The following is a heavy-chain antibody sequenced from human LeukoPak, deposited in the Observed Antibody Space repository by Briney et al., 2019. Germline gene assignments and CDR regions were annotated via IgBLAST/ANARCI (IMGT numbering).Heavy chain of an antibody. CDR3: ARAFYSSGYYNNY. V-gene: IGHV4-30-4*08. Sequence: SQTLSLTCAVSGGSISSGDYYWSWIRLPPGKGLEGIGYISYSGTTYYNPSLKSRVTISVDTSKNQFSLKLSSVTAAGTAVYYCARAFYSSGYYNNYWGQGTLVTVSS. J-gene: IGHJ4*02. CDR2: ISYSGTT. D-gene: IGHD3-22*01. CDR1: GGSISSGDYY.